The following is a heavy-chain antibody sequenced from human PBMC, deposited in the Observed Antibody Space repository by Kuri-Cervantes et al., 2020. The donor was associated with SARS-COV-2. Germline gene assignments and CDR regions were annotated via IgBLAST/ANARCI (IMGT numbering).Heavy chain of an antibody. CDR1: GYTFTSYG. CDR3: ARDLAARGDYYYYGMDV. CDR2: ISAYNGNT. D-gene: IGHD6-6*01. V-gene: IGHV1-18*04. J-gene: IGHJ6*02. Sequence: ASVKVSCKASGYTFTSYGISWVRQAPGQALEWMGWISAYNGNTNDAQKLQGRVTMTTDTSTGTAYMELRSLRSDDTAVYYCARDLAARGDYYYYGMDVWGQGTTVTVSS.